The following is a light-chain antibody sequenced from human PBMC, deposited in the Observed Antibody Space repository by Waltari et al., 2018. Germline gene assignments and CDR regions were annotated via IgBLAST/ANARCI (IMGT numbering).Light chain of an antibody. CDR1: RSDVGHYRL. J-gene: IGLJ2*01. Sequence: QSALPRPASRPGSPGQSTTIPCTVSRSDVGHYRLASWYQQHPGKAPKLMIYAVSKRPSGVSDRFSGSKSGDMASLTISGLQPEDEAEYFCSSYAGSSKGVFGGGTKVTVL. CDR2: AVS. V-gene: IGLV2-23*02. CDR3: SSYAGSSKGV.